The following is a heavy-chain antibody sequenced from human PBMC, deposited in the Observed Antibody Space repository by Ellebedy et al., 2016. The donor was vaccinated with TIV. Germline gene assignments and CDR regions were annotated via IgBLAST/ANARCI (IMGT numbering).Heavy chain of an antibody. Sequence: ASVKVSXXASGYTFTSYGISWVRQAPGQGLEWMGWISAYNGNTNYAQKLQGRVTMTTDTSTSTAYMELRSLRSDDTAVYYCARARGSHLRLWDRSPLDFDYWGQGTLVTVSS. J-gene: IGHJ4*02. CDR1: GYTFTSYG. V-gene: IGHV1-18*01. CDR2: ISAYNGNT. CDR3: ARARGSHLRLWDRSPLDFDY. D-gene: IGHD1-26*01.